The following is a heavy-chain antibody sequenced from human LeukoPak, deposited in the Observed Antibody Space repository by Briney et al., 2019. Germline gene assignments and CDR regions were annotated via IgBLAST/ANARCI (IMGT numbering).Heavy chain of an antibody. V-gene: IGHV1-2*06. CDR2: INPNSGGT. Sequence: ASVKVSCKASVYTFTGYYMHWVRQAPGQGLEWMGRINPNSGGTNYAQKFQGRVTMTRDTSISTDYMELSRMRSDDAAVYYCARGTVSAVTNWFDPWGQGTLVTVSS. CDR3: ARGTVSAVTNWFDP. J-gene: IGHJ5*02. CDR1: VYTFTGYY. D-gene: IGHD4-23*01.